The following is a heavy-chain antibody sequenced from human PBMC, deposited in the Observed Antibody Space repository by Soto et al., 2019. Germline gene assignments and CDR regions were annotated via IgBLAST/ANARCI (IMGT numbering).Heavy chain of an antibody. Sequence: SETLSLTCSVSGDYIHVGGYYWTWIRQRPGKGLEWMGYIYYTGKAYYNPSLESRLTMSVDRSKNQFSLRLTSVTAADTAVYFCGRDLTSNANCIDPWGQGTLVTVSS. V-gene: IGHV4-30-4*01. J-gene: IGHJ5*02. CDR1: GDYIHVGGYY. CDR2: IYYTGKA. CDR3: GRDLTSNANCIDP. D-gene: IGHD2-2*01.